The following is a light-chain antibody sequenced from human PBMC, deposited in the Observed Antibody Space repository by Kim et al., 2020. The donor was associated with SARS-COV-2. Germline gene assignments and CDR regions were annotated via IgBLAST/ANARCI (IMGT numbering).Light chain of an antibody. CDR2: GKN. Sequence: LGQTVRITCQGDTLRTYYPSWYQQKPRQAPVLVIYGKNTRPSGIPDRFSGSFAGNTASLTITGTQAEDEADYYCASRDSSGDHLLFGGGTKLTVL. CDR1: TLRTYY. CDR3: ASRDSSGDHLL. J-gene: IGLJ3*02. V-gene: IGLV3-19*01.